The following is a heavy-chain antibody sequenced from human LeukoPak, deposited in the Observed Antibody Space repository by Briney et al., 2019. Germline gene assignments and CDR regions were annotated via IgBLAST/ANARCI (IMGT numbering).Heavy chain of an antibody. V-gene: IGHV3-23*03. CDR3: AKSATPGYYEGSYFDY. CDR2: IYSGGST. CDR1: GFTFSSYA. D-gene: IGHD3-22*01. J-gene: IGHJ4*02. Sequence: GGSLRLSCAASGFTFSSYAMSWVRQAPGKGLEWVSVIYSGGSTYYADSVKGRFTISRDNSKNTLYLQMNSLRAEDTAVYYCAKSATPGYYEGSYFDYWGQGTLVTVSS.